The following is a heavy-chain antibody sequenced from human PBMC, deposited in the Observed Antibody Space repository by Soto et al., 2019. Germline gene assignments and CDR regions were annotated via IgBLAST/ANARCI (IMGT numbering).Heavy chain of an antibody. CDR2: INSDGSST. Sequence: GGSLRLSCAVSGFTFSSHWMHWVRQAAGKGLVWVSRINSDGSSTNYADSVKGRFTISRDNAKNTLYLQMNSLRADDTAVYYCARDSSPYYDFWSGFYTYYDYWGQGALVTVSS. CDR3: ARDSSPYYDFWSGFYTYYDY. D-gene: IGHD3-3*01. J-gene: IGHJ4*02. V-gene: IGHV3-74*01. CDR1: GFTFSSHW.